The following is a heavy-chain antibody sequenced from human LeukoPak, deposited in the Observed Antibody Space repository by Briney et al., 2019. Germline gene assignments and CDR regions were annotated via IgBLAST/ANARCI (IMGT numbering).Heavy chain of an antibody. Sequence: SETLSLTCTVSGGSISSYYWSWIRQPPGKGLEWIGYIYYSGSTNYNPSLKSRVTISVDTSKNQFSLKLSSVTAADTAVYYCARELYYDILTGYYSAFDYWGQGTLVTVSS. D-gene: IGHD3-9*01. CDR2: IYYSGST. V-gene: IGHV4-59*01. CDR1: GGSISSYY. J-gene: IGHJ4*02. CDR3: ARELYYDILTGYYSAFDY.